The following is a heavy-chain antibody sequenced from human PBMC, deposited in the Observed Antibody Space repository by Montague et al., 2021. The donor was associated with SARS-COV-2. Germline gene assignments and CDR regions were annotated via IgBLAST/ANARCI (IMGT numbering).Heavy chain of an antibody. Sequence: SETLSLTCDFYGGSFSSYWSWIRQPPGRGLGWVGQISHGGGTNYXPSLKSRVTISVDTSKNQVSLKLSSVTAADTAVYYCASHCGGGRCYFGMDVWGQGTTVTVSS. CDR2: ISHGGGT. V-gene: IGHV4-34*01. J-gene: IGHJ6*02. CDR3: ASHCGGGRCYFGMDV. D-gene: IGHD2-15*01. CDR1: GGSFSSY.